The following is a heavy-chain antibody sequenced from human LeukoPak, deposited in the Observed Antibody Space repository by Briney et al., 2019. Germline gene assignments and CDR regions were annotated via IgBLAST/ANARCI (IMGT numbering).Heavy chain of an antibody. J-gene: IGHJ4*02. CDR3: ARGKSKFDY. CDR2: IYYSGST. Sequence: SETLSLTCTVSGGSISRGDYYWSWIRQPPGKGLEWIGYIYYSGSTDYSPSLKSRVTISVDTSKNQFSPKLRSVTAADTAVYYCARGKSKFDYWGQGTLVTVSS. V-gene: IGHV4-30-4*01. CDR1: GGSISRGDYY.